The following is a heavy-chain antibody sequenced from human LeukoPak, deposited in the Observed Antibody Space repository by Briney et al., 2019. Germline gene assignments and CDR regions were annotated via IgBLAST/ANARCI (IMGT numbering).Heavy chain of an antibody. CDR2: IKSDGKT. CDR1: GFTFSRYW. CDR3: ARAPSEVGGYYPEYFRH. D-gene: IGHD3-22*01. V-gene: IGHV3-74*01. J-gene: IGHJ1*01. Sequence: GGSLRLSCEASGFTFSRYWMHWVRQAPGKGLVWVSRIKSDGKTNYADSVKGRFTISRDNTKNTVSLQMDSLRAEDTGVYYCARAPSEVGGYYPEYFRHWGQGTLVTVSS.